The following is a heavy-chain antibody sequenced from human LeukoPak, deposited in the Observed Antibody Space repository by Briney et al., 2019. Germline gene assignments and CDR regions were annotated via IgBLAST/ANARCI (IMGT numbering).Heavy chain of an antibody. D-gene: IGHD1-20*01. V-gene: IGHV3-21*04. J-gene: IGHJ4*02. CDR3: ARGTNWSPLDFDY. Sequence: GGSLRLSCAASGFTFSSYSMNWVRQAPGKGLEWVSSISSSSSYIYYAHSVQGRYTISRDNAQNSLYLQMNSLRAEDTAVYYCARGTNWSPLDFDYWGQGSLVTVSS. CDR1: GFTFSSYS. CDR2: ISSSSSYI.